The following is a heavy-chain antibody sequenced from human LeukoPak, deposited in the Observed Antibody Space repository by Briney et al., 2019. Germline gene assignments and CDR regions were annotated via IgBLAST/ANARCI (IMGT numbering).Heavy chain of an antibody. CDR3: ARDRGRYYMDV. D-gene: IGHD6-25*01. CDR1: GFTLSRHG. CDR2: VSDNGGLK. J-gene: IGHJ6*03. V-gene: IGHV3-30*03. Sequence: GGSLRLSCAASGFTLSRHGMHWVRQAPGRGLEWLAVVSDNGGLKYYSDSVKGRFTISRENAKNSLYLQMNSLRAGDTAVYYCARDRGRYYMDVWGKGTTVTISS.